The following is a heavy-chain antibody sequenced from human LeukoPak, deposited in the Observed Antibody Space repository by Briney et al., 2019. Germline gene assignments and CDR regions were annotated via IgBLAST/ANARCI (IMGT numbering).Heavy chain of an antibody. CDR2: IYHSGST. Sequence: TSQTLSLTCTVSGGSISSGGYYWSWIRQPPGKGLEWIGYIYHSGSTYYNPSLKSRVTISVDRSKNQFSLKLSSVTAADTAVYYCASKPLDPDLYYYYYMDVWGKGTTVTVSS. V-gene: IGHV4-30-2*01. D-gene: IGHD2-21*02. CDR3: ASKPLDPDLYYYYYMDV. CDR1: GGSISSGGYY. J-gene: IGHJ6*03.